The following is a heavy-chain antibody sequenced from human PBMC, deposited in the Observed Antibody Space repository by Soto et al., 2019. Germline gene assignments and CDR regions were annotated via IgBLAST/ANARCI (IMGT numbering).Heavy chain of an antibody. CDR1: GGTFGSYA. CDR2: IIPVSGAA. Sequence: QVQLVQSGAEVKKPGSSVKVSCKASGGTFGSYAFSWVRQAPGPGLEWMGGIIPVSGAAHYAQKVQGRVTITADESKSTAYMELSSLSSQDTAVYYCATALGCRSTSCTLDYWGQGTRVIVSS. J-gene: IGHJ4*02. D-gene: IGHD2-2*01. CDR3: ATALGCRSTSCTLDY. V-gene: IGHV1-69*01.